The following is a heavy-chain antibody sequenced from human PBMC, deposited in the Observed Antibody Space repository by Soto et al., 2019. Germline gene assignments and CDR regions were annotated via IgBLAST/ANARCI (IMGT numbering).Heavy chain of an antibody. Sequence: PGESMKICSKGSEYSFTSYWIGWVRQMPGKGLEWMGIIYPGDSDTRYSPSFQGQVTISADKSISTAYLQWSSLKASDTAMYYCARALYYYDSSGYYYYSYGMDVWGQGTTVTVSS. CDR1: EYSFTSYW. CDR3: ARALYYYDSSGYYYYSYGMDV. J-gene: IGHJ6*02. D-gene: IGHD3-22*01. CDR2: IYPGDSDT. V-gene: IGHV5-51*01.